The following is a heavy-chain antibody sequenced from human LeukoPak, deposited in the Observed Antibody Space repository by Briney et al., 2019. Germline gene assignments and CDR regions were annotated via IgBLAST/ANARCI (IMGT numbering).Heavy chain of an antibody. CDR3: ARAAFPFGESKGYYFDY. CDR2: INHGGST. D-gene: IGHD3-10*01. V-gene: IGHV4-34*01. Sequence: SETLSLTCAVYGGSFSGYYWSWIRQPPGKGLEWIGEINHGGSTNYNPSLKSRVTISVDTSKNQFSLKLSSVTAADTAVYYCARAAFPFGESKGYYFDYWGQGTLVTVSS. CDR1: GGSFSGYY. J-gene: IGHJ4*02.